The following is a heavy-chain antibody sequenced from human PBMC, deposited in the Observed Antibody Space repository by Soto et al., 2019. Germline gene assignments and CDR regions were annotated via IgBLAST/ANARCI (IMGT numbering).Heavy chain of an antibody. Sequence: PGGSLRLSCAASGFTFSSYAMGWVRQAPGKGLEWVSAISGSGGSTYYADSVKGRFTISRDNSKNTLYLQMNSPRAEDTAVYYCAKDHDPYSGYDRSQGMDVWGQGTTVTVS. CDR2: ISGSGGST. J-gene: IGHJ6*02. V-gene: IGHV3-23*01. D-gene: IGHD5-12*01. CDR3: AKDHDPYSGYDRSQGMDV. CDR1: GFTFSSYA.